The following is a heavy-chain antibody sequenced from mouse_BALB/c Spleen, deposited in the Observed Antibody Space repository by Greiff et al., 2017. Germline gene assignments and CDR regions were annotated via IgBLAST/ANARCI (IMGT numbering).Heavy chain of an antibody. CDR3: ARDQFPY. Sequence: QVHVKQSGPGLVQPSQSLSITCTVSGFSLTSYGVHWVRQPPGKGLEWLGMIWGDGSTDYNSALKSRLSISKDNSKSQVFLKMNSLQTDDTARYYCARDQFPYWGQGTLVTVSA. V-gene: IGHV2-6-7*01. CDR2: IWGDGST. J-gene: IGHJ3*01. CDR1: GFSLTSYG.